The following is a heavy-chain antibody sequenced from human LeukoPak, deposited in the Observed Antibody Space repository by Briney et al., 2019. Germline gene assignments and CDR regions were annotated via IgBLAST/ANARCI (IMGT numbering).Heavy chain of an antibody. CDR2: ISGTGGNT. J-gene: IGHJ6*02. Sequence: GGSLRLSCAASGFTFSYAMSWVRQAPGKGLEWVSGISGTGGNTYYADSVKGRFTISRDNSKNTLYLQMNSLRAEDTAVYHCARDSSGLRFLEWLPMDGMDVWGQGTTVTVSS. CDR3: ARDSSGLRFLEWLPMDGMDV. D-gene: IGHD3-3*01. CDR1: GFTFSYA. V-gene: IGHV3-23*01.